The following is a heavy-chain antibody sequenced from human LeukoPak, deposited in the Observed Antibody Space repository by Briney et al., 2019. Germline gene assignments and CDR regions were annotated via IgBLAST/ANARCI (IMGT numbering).Heavy chain of an antibody. D-gene: IGHD3-3*01. CDR2: INPNSGGT. J-gene: IGHJ4*02. V-gene: IGHV1-2*02. CDR1: GYTFTGYY. CDR3: ARVNDFWSGYHHYYFDY. Sequence: GASVKVSCKASGYTFTGYYMHWVRQAPGQGLEWMGWINPNSGGTNYAQKLQGRVTMTTDTSTSTAYMELRSLRSDDTAVYYCARVNDFWSGYHHYYFDYWGQGTLVTVSS.